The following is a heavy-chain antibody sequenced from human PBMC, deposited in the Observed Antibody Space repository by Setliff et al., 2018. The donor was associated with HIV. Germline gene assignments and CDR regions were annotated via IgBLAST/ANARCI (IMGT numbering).Heavy chain of an antibody. CDR3: ARALYRVKQQLVPHFFDY. V-gene: IGHV3-48*01. J-gene: IGHJ4*02. CDR2: ISGTSGTM. Sequence: GSLRLSCAASGFIFSSYSMNWVRQAPGKGLEWVSYISGTSGTMYYADSVKGRFTISRDNAKNSLYLQMNSLRAEDTAMYYCARALYRVKQQLVPHFFDYWGQGTLVTVSS. D-gene: IGHD6-13*01. CDR1: GFIFSSYS.